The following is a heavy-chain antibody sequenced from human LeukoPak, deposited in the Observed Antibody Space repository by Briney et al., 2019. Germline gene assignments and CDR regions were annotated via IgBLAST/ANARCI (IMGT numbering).Heavy chain of an antibody. J-gene: IGHJ6*03. CDR1: GFTFSSYA. CDR3: ARSRGQDVHYYYYLDV. Sequence: GGSLRLSCAASGFTFSSYAVHWVRQAPGKGLEYVSAITSDGGRTYYANSVKGRFTISRDNSKNTLYLQMGSLRAEDMAVYYCARSRGQDVHYYYYLDVWGKGTTVTVSS. D-gene: IGHD3-10*01. CDR2: ITSDGGRT. V-gene: IGHV3-64*01.